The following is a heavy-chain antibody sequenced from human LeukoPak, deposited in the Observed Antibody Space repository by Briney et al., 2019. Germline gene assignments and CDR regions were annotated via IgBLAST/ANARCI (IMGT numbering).Heavy chain of an antibody. CDR1: GYTFTSHY. V-gene: IGHV1-46*01. Sequence: GASVKVSCKASGYTFTSHYIHWVRHAPGQGLEWMGIVSPSGGSTSYPQKFQGRVTMTRDTSTSTVYKELSSLRSEDTAVYFCARDGVAGTYYFDYWGQGTLVTVSS. D-gene: IGHD6-19*01. CDR2: VSPSGGST. CDR3: ARDGVAGTYYFDY. J-gene: IGHJ4*02.